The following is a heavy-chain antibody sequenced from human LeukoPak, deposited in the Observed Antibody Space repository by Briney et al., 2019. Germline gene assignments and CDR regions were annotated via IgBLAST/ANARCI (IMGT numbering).Heavy chain of an antibody. D-gene: IGHD5-24*01. V-gene: IGHV3-7*01. CDR3: AKERAHDGDGYNFHY. CDR1: GFTFSSNW. CDR2: IKQDGSEK. J-gene: IGHJ4*02. Sequence: GGPLRLSCAASGFTFSSNWMSWVRQTPGKVLEWVANIKQDGSEKYYVDSVKGRFTISRDNAKNALYLQMNSLRAEDTAVYYCAKERAHDGDGYNFHYWGQGTLVTVSS.